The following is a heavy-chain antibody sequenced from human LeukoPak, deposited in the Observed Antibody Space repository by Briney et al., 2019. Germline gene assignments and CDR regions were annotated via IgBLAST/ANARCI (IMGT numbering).Heavy chain of an antibody. D-gene: IGHD4-11*01. V-gene: IGHV4-34*01. J-gene: IGHJ1*01. Sequence: PSETLSLTCAVYGGSFSGYYWSWIRQPPGKGLEWIGEINHSGSTYYNPSLKSRVTISVDTSKNQFSLKLSSVTAADTAVYYCARSKPTEHWGQGTLVTVSS. CDR2: INHSGST. CDR3: ARSKPTEH. CDR1: GGSFSGYY.